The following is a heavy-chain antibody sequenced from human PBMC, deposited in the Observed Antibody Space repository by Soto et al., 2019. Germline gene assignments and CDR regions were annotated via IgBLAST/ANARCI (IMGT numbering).Heavy chain of an antibody. D-gene: IGHD1-7*01. CDR1: GGSISSGDYY. V-gene: IGHV4-30-4*01. CDR3: ARANSSGWFAP. CDR2: IYYSGST. Sequence: PSETLSLTCTVSGGSISSGDYYWSWIRQPPGKGLEWIGYIYYSGSTYYNPSLKSRVTISVDTSKNQFSLKLSSVTAADTAVYYCARANSSGWFAPWGQGTLVTVSS. J-gene: IGHJ5*02.